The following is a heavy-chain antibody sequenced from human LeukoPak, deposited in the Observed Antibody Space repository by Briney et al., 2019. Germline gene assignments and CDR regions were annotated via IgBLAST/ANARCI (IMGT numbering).Heavy chain of an antibody. D-gene: IGHD1-7*01. CDR1: GFTFSSYA. CDR3: AKVRGGITGTAPHPLRFDP. Sequence: PGGSLRLSCAASGFTFSSYAMHWVRQAPGKGLEWVAVISYDGSNKYYADSVKGRFTISRDNSKNTLYLQMNSLRAEDTAVYYCAKVRGGITGTAPHPLRFDPWGQGTLVTVSS. V-gene: IGHV3-30-3*01. J-gene: IGHJ5*02. CDR2: ISYDGSNK.